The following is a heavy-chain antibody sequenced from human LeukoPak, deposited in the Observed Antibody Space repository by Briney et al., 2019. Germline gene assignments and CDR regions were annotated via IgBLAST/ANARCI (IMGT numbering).Heavy chain of an antibody. Sequence: GGSLRLSCAASGFTFSSYSMNWVRQAPGKGLEWVSSISSSSSYIYYADSVKGRFTISRDNAKNSLYLQMNSLRAEDTAVYYCARGGRYCSSTSCYFSDYWGQGTLVTVSS. D-gene: IGHD2-2*01. CDR3: ARGGRYCSSTSCYFSDY. V-gene: IGHV3-21*01. CDR2: ISSSSSYI. J-gene: IGHJ4*02. CDR1: GFTFSSYS.